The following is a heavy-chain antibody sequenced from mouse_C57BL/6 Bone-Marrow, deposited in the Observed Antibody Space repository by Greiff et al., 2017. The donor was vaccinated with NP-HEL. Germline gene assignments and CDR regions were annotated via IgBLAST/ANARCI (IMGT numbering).Heavy chain of an antibody. CDR2: INPNYGTT. Sequence: VQLQQSGPELVKPGASVKISCKASGYSFTDYNMNWVKQNNGKRLEWIGVINPNYGTTSYNQKFKGKATLTVDKSSSTAYMQLNSLTSEDSAVYYCARRMVTSHYYAMDYWGQGTSVTVSS. CDR1: GYSFTDYN. CDR3: ARRMVTSHYYAMDY. J-gene: IGHJ4*01. V-gene: IGHV1-39*01. D-gene: IGHD2-2*01.